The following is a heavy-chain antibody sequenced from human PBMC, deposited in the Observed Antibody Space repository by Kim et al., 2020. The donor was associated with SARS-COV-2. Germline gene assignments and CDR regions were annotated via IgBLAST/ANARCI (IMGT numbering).Heavy chain of an antibody. J-gene: IGHJ5*02. CDR1: GGSISSSSYY. CDR3: ARRVSAIQYNWFDP. Sequence: SETLSLTCIVSGGSISSSSYYWGWIRQPPGKGLEWIGSIYYSGSTYYNPSLKSRVTISVDTSKNQFSLKLSSVTAADTAGYYCARRVSAIQYNWFDPWG. CDR2: IYYSGST. V-gene: IGHV4-39*01.